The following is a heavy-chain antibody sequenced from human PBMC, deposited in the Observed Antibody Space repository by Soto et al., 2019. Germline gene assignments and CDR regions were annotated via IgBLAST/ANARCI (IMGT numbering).Heavy chain of an antibody. CDR3: ARVRSGGSGYFDY. CDR1: GFTFSIYT. Sequence: LRLSCAASGFTFSIYTMTWVRQAPGKGLEWVSSISDTSSHIYYSDSVEGRFTVSRDNAKNSLYLQVNSLRAEDTAVYYCARVRSGGSGYFDYWGQGTLVTVSS. CDR2: ISDTSSHI. V-gene: IGHV3-21*01. J-gene: IGHJ4*02. D-gene: IGHD2-15*01.